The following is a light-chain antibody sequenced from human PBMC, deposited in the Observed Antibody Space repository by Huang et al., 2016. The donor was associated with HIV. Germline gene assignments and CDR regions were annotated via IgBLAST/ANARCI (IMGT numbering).Light chain of an antibody. CDR3: QQYDNWPPLT. CDR2: GAS. CDR1: QSVSSN. V-gene: IGKV3-15*01. J-gene: IGKJ4*01. Sequence: EIVMMQSPATLSVSPGERATLSCSASQSVSSNLAWYQQKPVQAPRLLLYGASTRATVIPARFIGSGSWTEFTLTIDILQSEDFAVYYCQQYDNWPPLTFGGGTKVQIK.